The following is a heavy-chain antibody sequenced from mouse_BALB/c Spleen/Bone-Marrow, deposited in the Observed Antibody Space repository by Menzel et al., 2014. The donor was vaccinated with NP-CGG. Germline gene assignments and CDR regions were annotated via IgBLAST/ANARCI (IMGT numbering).Heavy chain of an antibody. CDR3: ARGIDYYAMDY. V-gene: IGHV1-9*01. Sequence: VQLQQSGAELMKPGASVKISCKATGYTFSSYWIEWVKQRPGHGLEWIGEILPGSGSTNYNEKFKGKATFTADTSSNTAFMQLSSLTSEDSAVYYCARGIDYYAMDYWGQGTSVTVSS. J-gene: IGHJ4*01. CDR2: ILPGSGST. CDR1: GYTFSSYW.